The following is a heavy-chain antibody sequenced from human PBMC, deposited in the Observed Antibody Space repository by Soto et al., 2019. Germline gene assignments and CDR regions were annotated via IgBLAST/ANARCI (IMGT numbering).Heavy chain of an antibody. CDR2: ISSSSSYI. J-gene: IGHJ4*02. D-gene: IGHD1-26*01. CDR3: ARADDGVGGIGY. Sequence: EVQLVESGGGLVKPGGSLRLSCAASGFTFSSYSMNWVRQAPGKGLEWVSSISSSSSYIYYADSVKGRFTISRDNAKNSLYLQMNSLRAEDPAVYYCARADDGVGGIGYWGQGTLVTVSS. CDR1: GFTFSSYS. V-gene: IGHV3-21*01.